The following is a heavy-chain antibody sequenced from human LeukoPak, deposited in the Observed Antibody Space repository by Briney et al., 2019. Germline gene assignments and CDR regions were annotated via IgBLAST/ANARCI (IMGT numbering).Heavy chain of an antibody. CDR3: AKDIGDDSSGLFDY. Sequence: GGSLRLSCAASGFTFSSYAMSWVRQAPGKGLEWVSAISGSGGSTYYADSVKGRFTISRDNSKNSLYLQMNSLRAEDMALYYCAKDIGDDSSGLFDYWGQGTLVTVSS. CDR2: ISGSGGST. CDR1: GFTFSSYA. J-gene: IGHJ4*02. D-gene: IGHD3-22*01. V-gene: IGHV3-23*01.